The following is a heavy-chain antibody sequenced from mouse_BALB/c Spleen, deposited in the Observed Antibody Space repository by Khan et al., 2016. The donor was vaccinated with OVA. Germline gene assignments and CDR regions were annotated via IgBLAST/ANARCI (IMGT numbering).Heavy chain of an antibody. CDR2: ISYSGST. J-gene: IGHJ2*01. CDR3: ARTARIKY. CDR1: GYSITRGYG. Sequence: EVELVESGPGLVKPSQSLSLTCPVTGYSITRGYGWNWIRQFPGNKLEWMGYISYSGSTNYNPSLKSRISITRDTSKNQFFLQLNSVTTEDTATYYCARTARIKYWGQGTTLTVSS. V-gene: IGHV3-2*02. D-gene: IGHD1-2*01.